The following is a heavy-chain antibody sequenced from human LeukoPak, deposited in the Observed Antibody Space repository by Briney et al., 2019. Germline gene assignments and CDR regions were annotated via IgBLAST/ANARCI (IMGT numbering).Heavy chain of an antibody. Sequence: SETLSLTCTVSGGSISSHYWSWIRQPPGKGLEWIGYIYYSGSTNYNLSLKSRVTISVDTSKNQFSLKLSSVTAADTAVYYCARVFGPPYYDFWSGYYRFENNWLDPWGQGTLVTVSS. D-gene: IGHD3-3*01. CDR3: ARVFGPPYYDFWSGYYRFENNWLDP. CDR2: IYYSGST. CDR1: GGSISSHY. V-gene: IGHV4-59*11. J-gene: IGHJ5*02.